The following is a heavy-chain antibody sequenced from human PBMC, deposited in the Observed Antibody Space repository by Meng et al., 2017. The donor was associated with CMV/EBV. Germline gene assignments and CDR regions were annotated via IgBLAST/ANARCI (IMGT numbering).Heavy chain of an antibody. J-gene: IGHJ5*02. V-gene: IGHV1-18*01. CDR2: ISAYNGNT. CDR3: ARGRRGADNWFDP. CDR1: GYTFTSDG. Sequence: GPLVQSGAEGTKPVDSVKVSCKASGYTFTSDGISWVRQAPGQGLEWMGWISAYNGNTNYAQKLQGRVTMTTDTSTSTAYMELRSLRSDDTAVYYCARGRRGADNWFDPWGQGTLVTVSS.